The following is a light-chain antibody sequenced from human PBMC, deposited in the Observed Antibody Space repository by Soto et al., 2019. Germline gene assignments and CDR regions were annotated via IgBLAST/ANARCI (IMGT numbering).Light chain of an antibody. CDR1: NSNIGSNT. V-gene: IGLV1-44*01. J-gene: IGLJ2*01. CDR3: AAWDDSLSGAV. Sequence: SVLTQPPSASGTPGQRVTISCSGSNSNIGSNTVNWYQQLPGTAPKLLIYSDNQRPSGVPARFSGSKSGTSGSLAISGLQSEDEADYYCAAWDDSLSGAVFGGGTKLTV. CDR2: SDN.